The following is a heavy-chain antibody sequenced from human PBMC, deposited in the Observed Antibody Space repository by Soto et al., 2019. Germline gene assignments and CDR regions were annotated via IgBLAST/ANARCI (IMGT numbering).Heavy chain of an antibody. V-gene: IGHV1-24*01. D-gene: IGHD3-10*01. J-gene: IGHJ3*02. CDR2: FDPEDGET. Sequence: ASVKVSCKVSGYTLTELSLHWVRQSPGKGLEWMGGFDPEDGETIYAQKFQGRVTMTEDTSTDTAYMELSSLRSEDTAVYYCATAVTMVRGVQRAFDIWGQGTMVTVSS. CDR1: GYTLTELS. CDR3: ATAVTMVRGVQRAFDI.